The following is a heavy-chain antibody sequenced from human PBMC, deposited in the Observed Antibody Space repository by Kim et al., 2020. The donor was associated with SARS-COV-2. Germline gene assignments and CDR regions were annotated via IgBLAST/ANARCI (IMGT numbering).Heavy chain of an antibody. D-gene: IGHD1-26*01. Sequence: SETLSLTCSVSGVSINSYFWIWVRQPPGKELEYIGYISDSGRAKYDPSLKSRVTISVDRSENRVSLKVTSVTAAVTAVIYCARFIMGGIGELAFDVWGQG. CDR2: ISDSGRA. V-gene: IGHV4-59*08. CDR1: GVSINSYF. J-gene: IGHJ3*01. CDR3: ARFIMGGIGELAFDV.